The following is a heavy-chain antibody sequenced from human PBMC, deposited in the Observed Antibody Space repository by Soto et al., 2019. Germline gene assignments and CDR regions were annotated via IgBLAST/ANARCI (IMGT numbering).Heavy chain of an antibody. V-gene: IGHV3-23*01. Sequence: EVQLLESGGGLVEPGGSLRLSCAASGFTFRSYAMTWVRQAPGKGLEWVSYTGGGGVSTYYADSVKGRFTISRDDSKNTLYLQMNSLIAEDTARYYCAKIVGGGSHHDAFDIWGQGTMVTVSS. CDR1: GFTFRSYA. CDR2: TGGGGVST. CDR3: AKIVGGGSHHDAFDI. D-gene: IGHD2-15*01. J-gene: IGHJ3*02.